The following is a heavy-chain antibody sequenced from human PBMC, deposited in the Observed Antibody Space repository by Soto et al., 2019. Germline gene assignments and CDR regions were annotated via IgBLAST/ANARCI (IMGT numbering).Heavy chain of an antibody. J-gene: IGHJ4*02. Sequence: GGSLRLSCAASGFTLSDFYMSWIRQAPGKGLEWVSYISSSGNTIYYADSVRGRFTISRDNAKNSLIMQMNSLRAEDTAVYYCARSYSSGWEFDYWGQGTQVTVSS. D-gene: IGHD6-19*01. CDR2: ISSSGNTI. CDR3: ARSYSSGWEFDY. V-gene: IGHV3-11*01. CDR1: GFTLSDFY.